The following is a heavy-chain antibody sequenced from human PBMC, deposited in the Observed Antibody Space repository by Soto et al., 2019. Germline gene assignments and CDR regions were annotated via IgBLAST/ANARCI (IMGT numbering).Heavy chain of an antibody. CDR1: GGTFSSYA. Sequence: GASVKVSCKASGGTFSSYAISWVRQAPGQGLEWMGGIIPIFGTANYAQKFQGRVTITADESTSTAYMELSSLRSGDTAVYYCARGSRWEPKLDPWGQGTLVTVSS. J-gene: IGHJ5*02. V-gene: IGHV1-69*13. D-gene: IGHD1-26*01. CDR2: IIPIFGTA. CDR3: ARGSRWEPKLDP.